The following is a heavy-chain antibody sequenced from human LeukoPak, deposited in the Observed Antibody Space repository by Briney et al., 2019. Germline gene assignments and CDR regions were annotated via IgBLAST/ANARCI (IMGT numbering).Heavy chain of an antibody. CDR2: ISYSGST. V-gene: IGHV4-59*11. CDR1: GGSINSHY. Sequence: PSETLSLTCTVSGGSINSHYWSWIRQPPGKGLQWIGFISYSGSTSYNPSLMSRVTISVDTSKNQFSLKLNSVTAADTALYFCARSYHDFWSGFYSDFWGQGALVTVSS. J-gene: IGHJ4*02. CDR3: ARSYHDFWSGFYSDF. D-gene: IGHD3-3*01.